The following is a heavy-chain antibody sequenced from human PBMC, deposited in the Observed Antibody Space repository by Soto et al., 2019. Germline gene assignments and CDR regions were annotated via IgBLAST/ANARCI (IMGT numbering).Heavy chain of an antibody. D-gene: IGHD3-10*01. CDR1: GFTVSSNY. J-gene: IGHJ6*03. V-gene: IGHV3-53*01. Sequence: GGSLRLSCAASGFTVSSNYMSWVRQAPGKGLEWVSVIYSGGSTYYADSVKGRFTISRDNSKNTLYLQMNSLRAEDTAVYYCARDKYLYGSGSYYMDVWGKGTTVTVSS. CDR2: IYSGGST. CDR3: ARDKYLYGSGSYYMDV.